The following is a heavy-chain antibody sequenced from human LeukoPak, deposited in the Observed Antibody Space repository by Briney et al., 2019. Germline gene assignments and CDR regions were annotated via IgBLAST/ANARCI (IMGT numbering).Heavy chain of an antibody. V-gene: IGHV4-34*01. D-gene: IGHD3-22*01. J-gene: IGHJ6*02. CDR3: ARDNYSDGSGVRWYGMDV. CDR2: INHSGST. Sequence: SETLSLTCAVYGGSFSGYYWSWIRQPPGKGLEWIGEINHSGSTNYNPSLKSRVTISVDTSKNQFSLKLSSVTAADTAVYYCARDNYSDGSGVRWYGMDVWGQGTTVAVSS. CDR1: GGSFSGYY.